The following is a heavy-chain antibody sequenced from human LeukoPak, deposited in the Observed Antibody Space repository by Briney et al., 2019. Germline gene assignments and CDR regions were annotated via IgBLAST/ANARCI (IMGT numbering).Heavy chain of an antibody. CDR3: ARGNLLPMFGEVGNRVDFYY. CDR1: GYTFTSYA. CDR2: INAGNGNT. V-gene: IGHV1-3*01. Sequence: ASVKVSCKASGYTFTSYAMHWVRQAPGQRLEWMGWINAGNGNTKYSQKFQGRVTITRDTSASTAYMELSSLRSEDTAVYYCARGNLLPMFGEVGNRVDFYYLGQGTLVNVSS. D-gene: IGHD3-10*02. J-gene: IGHJ4*02.